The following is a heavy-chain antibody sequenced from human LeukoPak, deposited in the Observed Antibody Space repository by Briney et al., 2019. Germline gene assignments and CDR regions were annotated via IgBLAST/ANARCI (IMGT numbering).Heavy chain of an antibody. J-gene: IGHJ4*02. CDR3: ARDGEYSSGWSAFDY. Sequence: PGGSLRLSCAASGFTVSSNYMSWVRQAPGKGLEWVSVIYSGGSTYYADSVKGRFTISRDNSKNPLYLQMNSLRAEDTAVYYCARDGEYSSGWSAFDYWGQGTLVTVSS. CDR2: IYSGGST. V-gene: IGHV3-53*01. D-gene: IGHD6-19*01. CDR1: GFTVSSNY.